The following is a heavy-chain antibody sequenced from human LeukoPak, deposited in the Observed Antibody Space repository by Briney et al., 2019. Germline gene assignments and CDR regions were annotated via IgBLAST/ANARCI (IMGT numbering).Heavy chain of an antibody. CDR2: IDGSGGST. Sequence: GGSLRLSCAASGFTFTSYAMSWVRQAPGKGLEWVSGIDGSGGSTYDADSVKGRFTVSRDSSKNTLYLQMNSLRAEDTAVYYCATLFTGYSSGWYYFDYWGQGTLVTVSS. V-gene: IGHV3-23*01. CDR3: ATLFTGYSSGWYYFDY. CDR1: GFTFTSYA. J-gene: IGHJ4*02. D-gene: IGHD6-19*01.